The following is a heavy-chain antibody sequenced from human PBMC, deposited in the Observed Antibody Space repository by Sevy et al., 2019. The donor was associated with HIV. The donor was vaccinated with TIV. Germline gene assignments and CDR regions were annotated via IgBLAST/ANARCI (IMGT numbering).Heavy chain of an antibody. D-gene: IGHD2-8*01. CDR3: AKEGCTKPHDY. V-gene: IGHV3-23*01. Sequence: GGSLRLSCAASGFDFSIDSMSWVRQAPGKGLEWVSTLSFGCGKINYADSVKGRFTISRDNSKSSVYLQMNNMRVEDTAVYYCAKEGCTKPHDYWGQGTLVTVS. J-gene: IGHJ4*02. CDR2: LSFGCGKI. CDR1: GFDFSIDS.